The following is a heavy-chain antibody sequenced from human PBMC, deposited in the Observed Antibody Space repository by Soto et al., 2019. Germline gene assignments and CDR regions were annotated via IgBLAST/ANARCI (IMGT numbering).Heavy chain of an antibody. D-gene: IGHD3-22*01. CDR3: ARQIYDSDTGPNFQYYFDS. J-gene: IGHJ4*02. V-gene: IGHV1-69*13. CDR2: IIPIFGTA. CDR1: GGTFSSYA. Sequence: SVKVSCKASGGTFSSYAISWVRQAPGQGLEWMGGIIPIFGTANYAQKFQGRVTITADESTSTAYMELSSLRSEDTAMYYCARQIYDSDTGPNFQYYFDSWGQGTPVTVSS.